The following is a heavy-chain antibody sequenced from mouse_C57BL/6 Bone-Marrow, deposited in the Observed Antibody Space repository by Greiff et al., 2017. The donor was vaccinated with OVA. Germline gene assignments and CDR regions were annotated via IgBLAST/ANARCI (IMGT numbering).Heavy chain of an antibody. J-gene: IGHJ4*01. Sequence: DVQLQESGPVLVKPGASVKMSCKASGYTFTDYYMNWVKQSHGKSLEWIGVINPYNGGTSYNQKFKGKATLTVDKSSSTAYMELNSLTSEDSAVYYCARSSTAHAMDYWGQGTSVTVSS. CDR1: GYTFTDYY. CDR3: ARSSTAHAMDY. CDR2: INPYNGGT. D-gene: IGHD1-2*01. V-gene: IGHV1-19*01.